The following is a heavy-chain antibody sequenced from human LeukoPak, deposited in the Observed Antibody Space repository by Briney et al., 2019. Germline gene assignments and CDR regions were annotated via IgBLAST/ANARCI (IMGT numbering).Heavy chain of an antibody. Sequence: GGSLRLSCAASGFSFSNFAMHWVRQAPGKGLEWLALISYDGRNKYSTDSVKGRLTISRDNSNNTVFLQMNSLRAEDTAVYYCARDNVGLDAFDIWGQGTMVTVSS. CDR3: ARDNVGLDAFDI. CDR1: GFSFSNFA. V-gene: IGHV3-30*04. J-gene: IGHJ3*02. CDR2: ISYDGRNK.